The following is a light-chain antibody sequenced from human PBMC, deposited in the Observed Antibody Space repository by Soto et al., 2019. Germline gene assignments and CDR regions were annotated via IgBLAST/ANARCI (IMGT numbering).Light chain of an antibody. J-gene: IGKJ4*01. CDR3: QQYNKWPLT. Sequence: EIVMTQSPATVSVSPGERATLSCRASQSVISSLAWYQQKPGQAPRLLIYSASTRATGIPARFSGRGSGTEFTLIISSLQSEDFAVYYCQQYNKWPLTFGGGTPVEI. CDR1: QSVISS. CDR2: SAS. V-gene: IGKV3-15*01.